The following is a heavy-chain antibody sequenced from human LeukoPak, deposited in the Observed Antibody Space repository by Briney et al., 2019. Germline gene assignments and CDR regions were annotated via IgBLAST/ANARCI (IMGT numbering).Heavy chain of an antibody. V-gene: IGHV3-66*01. CDR1: GFNFNDAA. CDR3: ARTDYYGGPFDY. Sequence: GGSLRLSCAASGFNFNDAAMTWVRQAPGKGLEWVSVIYSGGSTYYADSVKGRFTISRDNSKNTLYLQMNSLRAEDTAVYYCARTDYYGGPFDYWGQGTLVTVSS. CDR2: IYSGGST. J-gene: IGHJ4*02. D-gene: IGHD3-10*01.